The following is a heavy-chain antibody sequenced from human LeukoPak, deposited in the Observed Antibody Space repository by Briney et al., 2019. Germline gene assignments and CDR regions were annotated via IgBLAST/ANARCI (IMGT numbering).Heavy chain of an antibody. J-gene: IGHJ4*01. V-gene: IGHV3-66*04. CDR1: GFSFSRYY. CDR3: ARQGFDSGFDY. CDR2: LFSGGDT. D-gene: IGHD2-21*01. Sequence: GGSLRLSCTASGFSFSRYYMSWVRQAPGKGLEWISVLFSGGDTYYADSVKDRFGVSRDSSSETLFLQTNSLRVDDTAVYYCARQGFDSGFDYWGHGTTVTVSS.